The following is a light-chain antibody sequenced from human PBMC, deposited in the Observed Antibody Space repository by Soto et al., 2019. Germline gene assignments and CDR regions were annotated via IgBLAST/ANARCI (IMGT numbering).Light chain of an antibody. CDR2: KAS. CDR1: QSISSW. Sequence: DIEMTQSTYTLSASAGDRVTITCRASQSISSWLAWYQRKPGKAPKLLIYKASTLKSGVPSRFSGSGSGTEFTLTISSLQPDDFATYYCQHYNIYSEAFGQGAKVDI. J-gene: IGKJ1*01. CDR3: QHYNIYSEA. V-gene: IGKV1-5*03.